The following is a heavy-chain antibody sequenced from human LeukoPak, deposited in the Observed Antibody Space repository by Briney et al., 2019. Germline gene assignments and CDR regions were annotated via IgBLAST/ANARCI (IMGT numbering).Heavy chain of an antibody. CDR2: IYTSGST. CDR1: GVSISSYY. CDR3: ATDGYFEV. J-gene: IGHJ2*01. Sequence: SETLSLTCTVSGVSISSYYWSWIRQPAGKGLEWIGRIYTSGSTNYNPSPKSRVTMSVDTSKNQLSLQLSSVTAADTAVYFCATDGYFEVWGRGTLVTVSS. V-gene: IGHV4-4*07.